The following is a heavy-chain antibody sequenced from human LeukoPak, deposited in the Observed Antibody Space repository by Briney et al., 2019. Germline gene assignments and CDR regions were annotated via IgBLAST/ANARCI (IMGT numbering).Heavy chain of an antibody. CDR1: DYSISSGYY. Sequence: SETLSLTCAVSDYSISSGYYWGWIRQPPGKGLEWIGSIYHSGSTYYNPSLKSRVTISVDTSKNQFSLKLSSVTAADTAVYYCARDGTVIYAFGIWGQGTMVTVSS. CDR3: ARDGTVIYAFGI. D-gene: IGHD3-16*02. CDR2: IYHSGST. J-gene: IGHJ3*02. V-gene: IGHV4-38-2*02.